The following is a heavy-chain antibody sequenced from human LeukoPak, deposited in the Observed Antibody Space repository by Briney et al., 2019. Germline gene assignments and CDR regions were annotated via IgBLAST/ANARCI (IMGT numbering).Heavy chain of an antibody. CDR2: IRHDGNKK. J-gene: IGHJ4*02. CDR1: GFTFSNAW. Sequence: GGPLRLSCAASGFTFSNAWMNWVRQAPGKGLDWVAFIRHDGNKKLYADSVKGRFTISGDNSKNTLYLYVNSLRPDDSAVYYCVKDNPLDYWGQGTLVIVSS. CDR3: VKDNPLDY. V-gene: IGHV3-30*02.